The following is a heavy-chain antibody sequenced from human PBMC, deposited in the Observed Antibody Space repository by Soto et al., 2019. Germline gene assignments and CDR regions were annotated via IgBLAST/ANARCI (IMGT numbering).Heavy chain of an antibody. CDR3: AREGASSYASRHFDN. V-gene: IGHV4-4*07. CDR1: GGPMFSYY. CDR2: IYGSGGT. J-gene: IGHJ4*02. Sequence: QVQLQESGPGLVKASETLSLTCTVSGGPMFSYYWSWIRQPAGKGLEWIARIYGSGGTNYNPSLKSRVTMSLDTSKNKFSLRLTSVTAADTAVYYCAREGASSYASRHFDNWGPGTLVTVSS. D-gene: IGHD3-16*01.